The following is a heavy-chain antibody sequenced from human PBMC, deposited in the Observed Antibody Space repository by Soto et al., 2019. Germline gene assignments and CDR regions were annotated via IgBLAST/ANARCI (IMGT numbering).Heavy chain of an antibody. Sequence: QVQLVQSGAEVGKPGASVKVSCKASGDAFTNRYAHWVRQAPGQGLEWMGLINLSIGTTTYAQKFQGRVTVTRDTATSTVYMDLSSLRSEDTAVYYCGTSRGGYHFSNLYFYYYGMDVWGQGTSVIVSS. CDR3: GTSRGGYHFSNLYFYYYGMDV. J-gene: IGHJ6*02. CDR2: INLSIGTT. D-gene: IGHD5-12*01. CDR1: GDAFTNRY. V-gene: IGHV1-46*01.